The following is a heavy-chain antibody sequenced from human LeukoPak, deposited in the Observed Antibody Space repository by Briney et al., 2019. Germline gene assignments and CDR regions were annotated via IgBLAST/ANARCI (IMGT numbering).Heavy chain of an antibody. D-gene: IGHD3-22*01. J-gene: IGHJ5*02. CDR3: ARAVSADYYDSSGQGGDWSDP. Sequence: GGSLRLSCAASGFTFSSYAMSWVRPAPGKGLEWVSAISGSGGSTYYADSVKGRFTISRDNSKNTLYLQMNSLRAEDTAVYYGARAVSADYYDSSGQGGDWSDPWGQGTLVTVSS. CDR2: ISGSGGST. V-gene: IGHV3-23*01. CDR1: GFTFSSYA.